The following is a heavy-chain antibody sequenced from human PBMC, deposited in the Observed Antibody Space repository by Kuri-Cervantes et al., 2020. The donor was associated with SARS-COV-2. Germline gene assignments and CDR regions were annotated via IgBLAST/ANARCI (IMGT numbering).Heavy chain of an antibody. D-gene: IGHD3-22*01. CDR3: ARDYDSSGHMLDY. Sequence: GESLKISCAASGFTFSSYAMHRVRQAPGKGLEWVTVISYDGSNKYYADSVKGRFTISRDNSKNTLYLQMNSLRAEDTAVYYCARDYDSSGHMLDYWGQGTLVTVSS. V-gene: IGHV3-30*04. CDR2: ISYDGSNK. CDR1: GFTFSSYA. J-gene: IGHJ4*02.